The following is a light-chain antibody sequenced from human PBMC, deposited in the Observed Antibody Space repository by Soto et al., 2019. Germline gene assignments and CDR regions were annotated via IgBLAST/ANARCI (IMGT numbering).Light chain of an antibody. CDR1: GSNIGAGFD. CDR3: QSYDTGLSGPVV. Sequence: QSVLTQPPSLSGAPGQNIIISCTGGGSNIGAGFDVHWYQQLPGTAPKLLIYGNTNRPSGVPDRFSGSKSGTSASLVITGLQAEDEADYYCQSYDTGLSGPVVFGGGNKLTVL. J-gene: IGLJ2*01. V-gene: IGLV1-40*01. CDR2: GNT.